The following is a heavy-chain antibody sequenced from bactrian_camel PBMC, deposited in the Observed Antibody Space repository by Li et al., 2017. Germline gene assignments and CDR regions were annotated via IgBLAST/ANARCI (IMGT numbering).Heavy chain of an antibody. D-gene: IGHD7*01. V-gene: IGHV3S55*01. CDR2: LDNTGGI. J-gene: IGHJ7*01. Sequence: QLVESGGGSVQVGGSLRLSCAVSGSTSGTRWTGWFRQAPGAEREGVAALDNTGGIMYADSVKGRFTISEDNAKRTLYLQMDSLKPEDSAMYLCGIRYSDVVAIAPTFVGMYHWGKGTQVTVS. CDR1: GSTSGTRW.